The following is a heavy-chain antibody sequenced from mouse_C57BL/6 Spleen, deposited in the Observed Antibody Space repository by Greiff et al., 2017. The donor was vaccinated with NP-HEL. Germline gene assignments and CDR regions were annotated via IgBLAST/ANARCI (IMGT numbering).Heavy chain of an antibody. V-gene: IGHV1-81*01. CDR3: ARSDYDYPLFAY. Sequence: QVQLQQSGAELARPGASVKLSCKASGYTFTSYGISWVKQRTGQGLEWIGEIYPRSGNTYYNEKFKGKATLTADKSSSTAYMELRSLTSEDSAVYFCARSDYDYPLFAYWGQGTLVTVSA. J-gene: IGHJ3*01. CDR2: IYPRSGNT. D-gene: IGHD2-4*01. CDR1: GYTFTSYG.